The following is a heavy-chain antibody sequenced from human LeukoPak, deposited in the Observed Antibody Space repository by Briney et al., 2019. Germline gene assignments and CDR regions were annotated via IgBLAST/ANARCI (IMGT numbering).Heavy chain of an antibody. D-gene: IGHD3-22*01. CDR2: IYSGGST. CDR3: ARLDYDSSSFDY. J-gene: IGHJ4*02. Sequence: PGGSLRLSCAASGFTFSSYAMSWVRQAPGKGLEWVSVIYSGGSTYYADSVKGGFTISRDNSKNTLYLQMNSLRAEDTAVYYCARLDYDSSSFDYWGQGALVTVSS. CDR1: GFTFSSYA. V-gene: IGHV3-66*04.